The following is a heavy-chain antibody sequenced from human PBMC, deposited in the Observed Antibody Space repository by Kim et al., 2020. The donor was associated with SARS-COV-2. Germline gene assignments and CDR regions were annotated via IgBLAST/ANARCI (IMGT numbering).Heavy chain of an antibody. CDR2: VSYDGSNK. J-gene: IGHJ3*02. Sequence: GGSLRLSCAASKFSFSRLAMHWVRQAPGKGLEWVAGVSYDGSNKFYTDSVKGRFTISRDNSNNTLYLQMNRLRADDTAFYYCAKEENAFDIWGEGTGVT. CDR1: KFSFSRLA. V-gene: IGHV3-30*18. CDR3: AKEENAFDI.